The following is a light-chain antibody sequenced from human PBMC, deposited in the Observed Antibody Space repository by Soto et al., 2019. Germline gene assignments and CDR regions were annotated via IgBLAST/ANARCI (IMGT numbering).Light chain of an antibody. CDR1: QSVSSS. CDR3: QQYDDWPRST. CDR2: SAS. Sequence: EIVMTQPPATLSMSPGERATLSCRASQSVSSSLAWYQQNPGQAPRLLIYSASTRATGIPARFSGSGSGTEFTLTISSLQSEDFAVYYCQQYDDWPRSTFGQGTKV. J-gene: IGKJ1*01. V-gene: IGKV3-15*01.